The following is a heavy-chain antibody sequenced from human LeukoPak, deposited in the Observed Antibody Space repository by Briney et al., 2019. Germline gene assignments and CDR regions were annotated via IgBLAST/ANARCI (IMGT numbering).Heavy chain of an antibody. Sequence: SETLSLTCAVYGGSFSGYYRSWIRQPPGKGLEWIGEINHSGSTNYNPSLKSRVTISVDTSKNQFSLKLSSVTAADTAVYYCARGTPTTVTTAFDIWGQGTMVTASS. V-gene: IGHV4-34*01. CDR1: GGSFSGYY. CDR3: ARGTPTTVTTAFDI. J-gene: IGHJ3*02. D-gene: IGHD4-17*01. CDR2: INHSGST.